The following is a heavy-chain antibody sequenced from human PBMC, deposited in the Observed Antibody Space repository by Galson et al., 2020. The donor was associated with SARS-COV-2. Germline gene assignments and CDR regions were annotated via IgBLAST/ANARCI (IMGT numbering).Heavy chain of an antibody. Sequence: SVKVSCKASGGTFSSYAISWVRQAPGQGLEWMGGIIPIFGTANYAQKFQGRVTITADESTSTAYMELSSLRSEDTAVYYCARETALATYYYYGMDVWGQGTTVTVS. D-gene: IGHD6-25*01. CDR3: ARETALATYYYYGMDV. V-gene: IGHV1-69*13. CDR1: GGTFSSYA. CDR2: IIPIFGTA. J-gene: IGHJ6*02.